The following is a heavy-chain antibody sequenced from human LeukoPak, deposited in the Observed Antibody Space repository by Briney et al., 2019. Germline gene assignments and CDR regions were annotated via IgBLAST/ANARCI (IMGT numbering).Heavy chain of an antibody. D-gene: IGHD6-19*01. CDR3: AREGIAVAATGY. J-gene: IGHJ4*02. Sequence: SETLSLTCTVSGGSISSGDYYWSWIRQPPGKGLEWIGYIYSSESTYYNPSLKSRVTISVDTSKNQFSLKLSSVTAADTAVYYCAREGIAVAATGYWGQGTLVTVSS. CDR1: GGSISSGDYY. CDR2: IYSSEST. V-gene: IGHV4-30-4*01.